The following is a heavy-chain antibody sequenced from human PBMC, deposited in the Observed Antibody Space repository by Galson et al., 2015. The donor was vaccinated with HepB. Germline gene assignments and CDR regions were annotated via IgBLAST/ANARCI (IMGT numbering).Heavy chain of an antibody. CDR3: TKERISIFGVTLVPDSGMDV. D-gene: IGHD3-3*01. J-gene: IGHJ6*02. Sequence: SLRLSCAASGFSFRNYVMNWVRQPPGKGLEWVAIISQDGSDTYYEDSVKGRFAISRDNSNNTLYPQMNSLRTGDTAMYYCTKERISIFGVTLVPDSGMDVWGQGTTVTVSS. CDR2: ISQDGSDT. CDR1: GFSFRNYV. V-gene: IGHV3-30*18.